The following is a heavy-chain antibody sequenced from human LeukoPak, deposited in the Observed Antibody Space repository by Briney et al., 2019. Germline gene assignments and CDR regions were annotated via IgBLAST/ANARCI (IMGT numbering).Heavy chain of an antibody. Sequence: GGSLRLSCAASGFTFSNHGMNWVRQAPGKGLEWVSGIRPSGDIRYYADSVKGRLTISRDNSKNTLYLEVISLTAEDTAVYYCAKDDAWLRFGEWSQGTLVTVSS. D-gene: IGHD3-10*01. CDR3: AKDDAWLRFGE. CDR2: IRPSGDIR. J-gene: IGHJ4*02. V-gene: IGHV3-23*01. CDR1: GFTFSNHG.